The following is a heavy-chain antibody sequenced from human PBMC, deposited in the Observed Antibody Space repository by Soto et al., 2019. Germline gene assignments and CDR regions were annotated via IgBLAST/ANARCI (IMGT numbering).Heavy chain of an antibody. V-gene: IGHV1-69*08. D-gene: IGHD5-12*01. J-gene: IGHJ4*02. CDR2: IIPILGIA. CDR3: AREFLGRGSGYVSDCDY. CDR1: GGTFSSYT. Sequence: QVQLVQSGAEVKKPGSSVKVSCKASGGTFSSYTISWVRQAPGQGLEWMGRIIPILGIANYAQKFQGRVTITGDNSTSTAYMEVSSLRSEDTAVYYCAREFLGRGSGYVSDCDYWGQGTLVTVSS.